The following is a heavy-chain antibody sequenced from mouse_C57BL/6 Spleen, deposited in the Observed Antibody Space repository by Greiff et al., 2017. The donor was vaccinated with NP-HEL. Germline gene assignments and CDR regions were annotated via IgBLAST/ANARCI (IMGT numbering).Heavy chain of an antibody. J-gene: IGHJ3*01. D-gene: IGHD5-1*01. CDR2: ISSGSSTI. CDR3: ARPGGTSWFAY. V-gene: IGHV5-17*01. CDR1: GFTFSDYG. Sequence: VQLKESGGGLVKPGGSLKLSCAASGFTFSDYGMHWVRQAPEKGLEWVAYISSGSSTIYYADTVKGRFTISRDNAKNTLFLQMTSLRSEDTAMYYCARPGGTSWFAYWGQGTLVTVSA.